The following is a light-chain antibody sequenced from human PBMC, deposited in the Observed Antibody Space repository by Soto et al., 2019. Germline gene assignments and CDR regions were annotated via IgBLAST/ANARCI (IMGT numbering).Light chain of an antibody. CDR2: DVS. CDR1: SSDVSGYNY. V-gene: IGLV2-14*03. J-gene: IGLJ1*01. Sequence: QSALTQPVSVSGSPGQSITISCTGTSSDVSGYNYVSWYQHHPGKAPKLLIYDVSNRPSGISNRFSGSKSDNTASLTISGLQPEDEADYYCSSYTTSNTRQIVFGTGTKVTVL. CDR3: SSYTTSNTRQIV.